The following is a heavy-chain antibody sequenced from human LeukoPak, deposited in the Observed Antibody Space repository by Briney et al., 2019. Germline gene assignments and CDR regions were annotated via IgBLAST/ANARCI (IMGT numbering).Heavy chain of an antibody. Sequence: GGSLRLSCAASGFTFSGYAMSWVRQAPGKGLEWVSAISGSGGSTYYADSVKGRFTISRDNSKNTLYLQMNSLRAEDTAVYYCAKDLFAVTTATDYWGQGTLVTVSS. J-gene: IGHJ4*02. CDR1: GFTFSGYA. CDR2: ISGSGGST. CDR3: AKDLFAVTTATDY. D-gene: IGHD4-17*01. V-gene: IGHV3-23*01.